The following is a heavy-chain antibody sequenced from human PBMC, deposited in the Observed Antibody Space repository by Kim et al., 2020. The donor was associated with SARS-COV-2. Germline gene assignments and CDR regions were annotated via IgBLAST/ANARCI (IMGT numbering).Heavy chain of an antibody. D-gene: IGHD3-22*01. CDR3: ARAYYYDSSGYLPFDY. V-gene: IGHV4-4*02. J-gene: IGHJ4*02. Sequence: SLKSRVTISVDKTKNQFSLKLSSVTAADTAVYYCARAYYYDSSGYLPFDYCGQGTLVTVSS.